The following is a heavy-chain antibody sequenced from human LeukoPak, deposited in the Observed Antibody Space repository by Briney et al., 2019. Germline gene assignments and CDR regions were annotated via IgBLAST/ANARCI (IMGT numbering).Heavy chain of an antibody. J-gene: IGHJ4*02. Sequence: PGGSLRLSCAASGFTFSSYGMHWVRQAPGKGLEWVAFIRYDGSNKYYADSVKGRFTISRDNSKNTLYLQMNSLRAEDTAVYYCARGHGDYGYYFDYWGQGTLVTVSS. CDR3: ARGHGDYGYYFDY. CDR2: IRYDGSNK. V-gene: IGHV3-30*02. CDR1: GFTFSSYG. D-gene: IGHD4-17*01.